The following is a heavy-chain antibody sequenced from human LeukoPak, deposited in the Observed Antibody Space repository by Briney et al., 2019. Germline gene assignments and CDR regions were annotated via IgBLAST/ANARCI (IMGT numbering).Heavy chain of an antibody. D-gene: IGHD3-3*01. CDR2: IYYSGST. V-gene: IGHV4-59*01. Sequence: PSETLSLTCTVSGGSISSYYWSWNRQPPGKGLEWIGYIYYSGSTNYNPSLKSRVTISVDTSKNQFSLKLSSVTAADTAVYYCARVSGYDFWSGPFDYWGQGTLVTVSS. J-gene: IGHJ4*02. CDR1: GGSISSYY. CDR3: ARVSGYDFWSGPFDY.